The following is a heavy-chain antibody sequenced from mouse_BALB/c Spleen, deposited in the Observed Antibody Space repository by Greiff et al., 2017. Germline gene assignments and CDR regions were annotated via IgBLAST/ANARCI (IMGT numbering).Heavy chain of an antibody. CDR3: ARRSSYSYYAMDY. CDR1: GFDFSRYW. Sequence: EVKLLESGGGLVQPGGSLKLSCAASGFDFSRYWMSWVRQAPGKGLEWIGEINPDSSTINYTPSLKDKFIISRDNAKNTLYLQMSKVRSEDTALYYCARRSSYSYYAMDYWGQGTSVTVSS. J-gene: IGHJ4*01. D-gene: IGHD1-1*01. CDR2: INPDSSTI. V-gene: IGHV4-1*02.